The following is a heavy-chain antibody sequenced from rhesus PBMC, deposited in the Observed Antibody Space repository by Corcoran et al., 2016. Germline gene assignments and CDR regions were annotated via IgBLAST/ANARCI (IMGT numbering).Heavy chain of an antibody. V-gene: IGHV4-80*01. CDR1: GASISSNW. J-gene: IGHJ2*01. CDR2: NHGNSGTT. CDR3: ARKPGQYWYFDL. Sequence: QVQLQESGPGLVKPSETLSLTCAVSGASISSNWWSWIRQPPGKGLEWIGENHGNSGTTTSTPSHKSRVTISKDASKNHFSLKLSSVPAADTAVYYCARKPGQYWYFDLWGPGTPITISS.